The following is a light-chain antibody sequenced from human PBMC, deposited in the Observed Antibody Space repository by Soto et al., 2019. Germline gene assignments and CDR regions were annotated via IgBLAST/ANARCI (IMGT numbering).Light chain of an antibody. CDR1: QSVSKY. J-gene: IGKJ1*01. Sequence: ETVLTQSPATLSLSPGERATLSCRASQSVSKYLVWYQQKPGQAPRLLIYDATNRATGIPARFSGSGSGTDFTLTISSLEPEDFAFYYCQQRVNWPLTFGQGTEVEI. CDR2: DAT. V-gene: IGKV3-11*01. CDR3: QQRVNWPLT.